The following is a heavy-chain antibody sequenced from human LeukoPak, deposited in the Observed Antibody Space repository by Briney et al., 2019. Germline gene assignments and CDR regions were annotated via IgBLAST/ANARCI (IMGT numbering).Heavy chain of an antibody. Sequence: GGSLRLSCAASGFTFSSYAMSWVRQAPGKGLEWVSAISGSGGSTYYADSVKGRFTISRDNSKNTLYLQMNSLRAEDTAVYYCTKTLVVVTAHYFDYWGQGTLVTVSS. J-gene: IGHJ4*02. CDR3: TKTLVVVTAHYFDY. D-gene: IGHD2-21*02. CDR1: GFTFSSYA. CDR2: ISGSGGST. V-gene: IGHV3-23*01.